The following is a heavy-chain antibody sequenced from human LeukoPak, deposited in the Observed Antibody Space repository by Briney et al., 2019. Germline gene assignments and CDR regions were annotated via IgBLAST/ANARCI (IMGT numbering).Heavy chain of an antibody. CDR1: GFTFSSYG. J-gene: IGHJ5*02. CDR2: IWYDGSNK. CDR3: AREVRDDFWSGYTNWFDP. D-gene: IGHD3-3*01. Sequence: GGSLRLSCAASGFTFSSYGMHWVRQAPGKGLEWVAVIWYDGSNKYYADSVKGRFTISRDNSKNTLYLQMNSLRAEDTAVYYCAREVRDDFWSGYTNWFDPWGQGTLVTVSS. V-gene: IGHV3-33*01.